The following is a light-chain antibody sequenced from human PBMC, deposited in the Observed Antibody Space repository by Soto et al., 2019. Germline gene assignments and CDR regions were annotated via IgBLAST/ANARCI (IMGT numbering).Light chain of an antibody. V-gene: IGKV3-11*01. CDR1: QSVRSY. CDR2: DAF. J-gene: IGKJ3*01. CDR3: QQRGNWPQT. Sequence: EIVLTQSPATLSLSPGERATLSCRASQSVRSYLAWYQQKPGQTPRLLIYDAFNRATGIPARFSGSGSGTDFTLTISSLEPEDFAVYYCQQRGNWPQTFGPGT.